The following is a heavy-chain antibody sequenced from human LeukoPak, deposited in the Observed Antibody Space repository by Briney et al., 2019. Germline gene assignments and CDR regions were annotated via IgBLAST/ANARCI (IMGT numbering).Heavy chain of an antibody. D-gene: IGHD4-23*01. CDR1: GGTFSSYA. V-gene: IGHV1-69*06. Sequence: SVKVSCKASGGTFSSYAINWVRQAPGQGLEWMGGIIPIFGTANYAQKFQGRVTITADKSTSTAYMELSSLRSEDTAVYYCASLTTVVEVDYWGQGTLVTVSS. J-gene: IGHJ4*02. CDR2: IIPIFGTA. CDR3: ASLTTVVEVDY.